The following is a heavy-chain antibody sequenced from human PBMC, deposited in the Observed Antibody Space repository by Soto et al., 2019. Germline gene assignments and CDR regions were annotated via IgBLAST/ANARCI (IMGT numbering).Heavy chain of an antibody. J-gene: IGHJ4*02. D-gene: IGHD3-16*02. V-gene: IGHV3-15*01. CDR1: GFTFSNAW. CDR3: TSEYVWGSYRYSGYFDY. Sequence: EVQLVESGGGLVKPGGSLRLSCAASGFTFSNAWMSWVRQAPGKGLEWVGRIKSKTDGGTTDYAAPVKGRFTISRDDSKNTLYLQMNSLKTEDTAVYYCTSEYVWGSYRYSGYFDYWGQGTLVTVSS. CDR2: IKSKTDGGTT.